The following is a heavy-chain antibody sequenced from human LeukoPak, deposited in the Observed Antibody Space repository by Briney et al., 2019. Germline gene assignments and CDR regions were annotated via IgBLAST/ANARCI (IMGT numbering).Heavy chain of an antibody. CDR1: GGSISSSSYY. D-gene: IGHD5-18*01. Sequence: SETLSLTCTVSGGSISSSSYYWGWIRQPPGKGLEWIGSIYYSGSTYYNPSLKSRVTISVDTSKNQFSLKLSSVTAADTAVYYCARVLQLLDAFDIWGQGTMVTVSS. CDR3: ARVLQLLDAFDI. J-gene: IGHJ3*02. V-gene: IGHV4-39*07. CDR2: IYYSGST.